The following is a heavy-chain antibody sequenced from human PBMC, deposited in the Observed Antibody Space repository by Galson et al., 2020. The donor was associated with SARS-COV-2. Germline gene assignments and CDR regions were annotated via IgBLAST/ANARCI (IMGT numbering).Heavy chain of an antibody. CDR1: GFTFSDYY. V-gene: IGHV3-11*01. Sequence: GGSLRLSCAASGFTFSDYYMTWIRQAPGKGLEWVSYITSTGSNTCYSAAAKGRSTSTRDNDENSLYLKMNDLKAEDTAIYYCATTRSQDFVVGSNPLGNWGQGTLVTVSS. J-gene: IGHJ4*02. D-gene: IGHD2-15*01. CDR3: ATTRSQDFVVGSNPLGN. CDR2: ITSTGSNT.